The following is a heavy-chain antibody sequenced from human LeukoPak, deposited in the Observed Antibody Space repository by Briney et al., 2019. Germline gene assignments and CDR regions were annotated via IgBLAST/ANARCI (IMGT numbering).Heavy chain of an antibody. Sequence: GGSLRLSCAVSGITLSNYGMSWIRQAPGKGLEWVAGISGSGGSTYYADSVKGRFTISRHNPENTLYLQMNSLRAEDTAVYFCAKRGVVIRVILVGFHKEAYYFESWGQGALVTVSS. J-gene: IGHJ4*02. CDR1: GITLSNYG. CDR3: AKRGVVIRVILVGFHKEAYYFES. D-gene: IGHD3/OR15-3a*01. V-gene: IGHV3-23*01. CDR2: ISGSGGST.